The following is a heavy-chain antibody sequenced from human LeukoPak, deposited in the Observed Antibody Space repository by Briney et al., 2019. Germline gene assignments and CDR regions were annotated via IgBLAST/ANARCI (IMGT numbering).Heavy chain of an antibody. Sequence: ASVKVSCKASGYTFTGYYMHWVRQAPGQGLEWMGRINPNSGGTNYAQKFQGRVTMTRDTSISTAYMELRSLRSDDTAVYYCARGLKALYYYDSSGYDYWGQGTLVTVSS. D-gene: IGHD3-22*01. CDR3: ARGLKALYYYDSSGYDY. J-gene: IGHJ4*02. V-gene: IGHV1-2*06. CDR1: GYTFTGYY. CDR2: INPNSGGT.